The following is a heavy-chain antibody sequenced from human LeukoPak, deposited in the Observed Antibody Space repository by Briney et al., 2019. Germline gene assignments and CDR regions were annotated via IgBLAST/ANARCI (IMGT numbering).Heavy chain of an antibody. CDR2: IYYSGST. Sequence: SETLSLTCTVSGGSISSYYWSWIRQPPGKGLEWIGYIYYSGSTNYNPSLKSRVTISVDTSKNQFSLKLSSVTAADTAVYYCARGLGPVAALQDYYYYYYMDVWGKGTTVTVSS. CDR3: ARGLGPVAALQDYYYYYYMDV. CDR1: GGSISSYY. D-gene: IGHD6-19*01. J-gene: IGHJ6*03. V-gene: IGHV4-59*01.